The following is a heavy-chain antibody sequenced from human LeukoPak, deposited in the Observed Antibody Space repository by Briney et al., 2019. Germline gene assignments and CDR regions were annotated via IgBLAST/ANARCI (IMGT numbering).Heavy chain of an antibody. CDR3: ARGPRLTIFYYYYYMDV. CDR2: IIPIFGTA. D-gene: IGHD3-3*01. CDR1: GGTFSSYA. J-gene: IGHJ6*03. V-gene: IGHV1-69*05. Sequence: GASVKVSCKASGGTFSSYAISWVRQAPGQGLEWMGGIIPIFGTANYAQKFQGRVTITTDESTSTAYMELSSLRSEDTAVYYCARGPRLTIFYYYYYMDVWGKGTTVTVSS.